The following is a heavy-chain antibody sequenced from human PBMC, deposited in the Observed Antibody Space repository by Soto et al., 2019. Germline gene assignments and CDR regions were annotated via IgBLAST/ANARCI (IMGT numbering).Heavy chain of an antibody. J-gene: IGHJ4*02. CDR2: GST. Sequence: PSETLSLTCAVYGGSFSGYYWGWIRQPPGKGLEWIGDGSTNYNPSLKSRVTISVDTSKNQFSLKLGSVTAADTAVYYCARGRWFGELAFDYWGQGTLVTVSS. D-gene: IGHD3-10*01. CDR3: ARGRWFGELAFDY. CDR1: GGSFSGYY. V-gene: IGHV4-34*01.